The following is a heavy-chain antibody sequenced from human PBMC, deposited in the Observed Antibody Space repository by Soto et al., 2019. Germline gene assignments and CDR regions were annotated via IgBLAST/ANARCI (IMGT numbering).Heavy chain of an antibody. V-gene: IGHV1-18*01. J-gene: IGHJ4*02. CDR2: VSGYNRNT. Sequence: VQLVQSGAEVKKPGASWRVSCGPYGNTLRNYGITWVRQAPGQGLEGIGWVSGYNRNTNYAQKFEDRVTMTTDTSTSIAYLELRRLRIDDTAVYYCARERQWDPLPYWGPGTLLVVS. CDR3: ARERQWDPLPY. D-gene: IGHD1-26*01. CDR1: GNTLRNYG.